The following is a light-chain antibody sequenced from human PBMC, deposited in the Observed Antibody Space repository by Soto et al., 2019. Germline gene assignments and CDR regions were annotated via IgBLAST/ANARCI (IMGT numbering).Light chain of an antibody. Sequence: QAVVTQEPSLTVSPGGTVTLTCASSTGAVTSTYYPNWFQQKPGQPPRALIYSTSSKHSWTPARFSGSLLGGKATLTQSGVHTEDEAEYSCLLYYGGGQLVCGGGTQLTVL. CDR3: LLYYGGGQLV. CDR1: TGAVTSTYY. V-gene: IGLV7-43*01. CDR2: STS. J-gene: IGLJ3*02.